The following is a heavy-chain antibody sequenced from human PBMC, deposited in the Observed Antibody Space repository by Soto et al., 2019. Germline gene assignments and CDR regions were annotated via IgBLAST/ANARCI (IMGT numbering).Heavy chain of an antibody. CDR3: ARGAGVASTGTGSFDY. J-gene: IGHJ4*02. V-gene: IGHV3-66*01. CDR1: GFSVSSNY. CDR2: LYSGGDT. Sequence: EVQLVESGGGLVQPGGSLRLSCVVSGFSVSSNYMSWVRQAPGKGLEWVSVLYSGGDTVYADSVKGRCTISRDNSKNTLYLEMSSLRVVDTAVYYCARGAGVASTGTGSFDYWGQGTLVTVSS. D-gene: IGHD6-13*01.